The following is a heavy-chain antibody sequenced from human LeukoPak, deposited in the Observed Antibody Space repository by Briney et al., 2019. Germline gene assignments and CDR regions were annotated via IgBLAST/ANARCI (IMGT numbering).Heavy chain of an antibody. J-gene: IGHJ4*02. CDR3: AREAYDFWSGYYTGGY. D-gene: IGHD3-3*01. CDR2: IIPIFGTA. CDR1: VGTFSSYA. Sequence: ASVKVSCKASVGTFSSYAISWVRQAPGQGLEWMGGIIPIFGTANYAQKFQGRVTITADKSTSTAYMELSSLRSEDTAVYYCAREAYDFWSGYYTGGYWGQGTLVTVSS. V-gene: IGHV1-69*06.